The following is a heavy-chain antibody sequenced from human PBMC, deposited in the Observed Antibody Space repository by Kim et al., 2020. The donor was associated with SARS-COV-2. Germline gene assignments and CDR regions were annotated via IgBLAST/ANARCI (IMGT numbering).Heavy chain of an antibody. D-gene: IGHD3-22*01. J-gene: IGHJ3*02. CDR3: ARAAEFDYYYDSSGYYYAFDI. Sequence: GGSLRLSCAASGFTFSSYWMSWVRQAPGKGLEWVANIKQDGSEKYYVDSVKGRFTISRDNAKNSLYLQMNSLRAEDTAVYYCARAAEFDYYYDSSGYYYAFDIWGQGTMVTVSS. V-gene: IGHV3-7*01. CDR2: IKQDGSEK. CDR1: GFTFSSYW.